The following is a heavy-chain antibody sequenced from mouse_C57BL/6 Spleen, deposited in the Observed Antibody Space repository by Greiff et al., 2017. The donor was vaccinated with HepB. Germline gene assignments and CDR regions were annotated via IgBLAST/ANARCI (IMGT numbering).Heavy chain of an antibody. Sequence: QVQLQQPGAELVKPGASVKLSCKASGYTFTSYWMHWVKPRPGQGLEWVGMIHPNSGSTNYNEKFKSKATLTVDKSSSTAYLQLSSLTSEDSAVYYCARDGYYGSSLAYWGQGTLVTVSA. J-gene: IGHJ3*01. D-gene: IGHD1-1*01. CDR2: IHPNSGST. CDR1: GYTFTSYW. CDR3: ARDGYYGSSLAY. V-gene: IGHV1-64*01.